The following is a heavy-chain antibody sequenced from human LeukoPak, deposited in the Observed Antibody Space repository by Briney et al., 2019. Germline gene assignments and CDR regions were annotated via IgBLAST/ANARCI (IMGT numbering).Heavy chain of an antibody. CDR3: ARTYSSSSHFDY. CDR1: GGSIGSYY. Sequence: SETLSLTCTVSGGSIGSYYWSWIRQPPGKGLEWIGHIYTSGSTNYNPSLKSRVTISVDTSKNQFSLKVSSVTAADTAVYYCARTYSSSSHFDYWGQGTLVTVSS. V-gene: IGHV4-4*09. D-gene: IGHD6-6*01. J-gene: IGHJ4*02. CDR2: IYTSGST.